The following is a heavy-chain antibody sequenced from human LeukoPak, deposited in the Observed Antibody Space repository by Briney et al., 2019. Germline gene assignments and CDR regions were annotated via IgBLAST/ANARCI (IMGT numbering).Heavy chain of an antibody. J-gene: IGHJ4*02. CDR1: GFTFSSYA. Sequence: GRSLRLSCAASGFTFSSYAMTWVRQAPGKGLEWVSAISGSGGSTYYADSVKGRFTISRDKSKNTLYLQMNSLRAEDTAVYYCAKDAEYSSGWYYDYWGQGILVTVSS. CDR2: ISGSGGST. D-gene: IGHD6-19*01. V-gene: IGHV3-23*01. CDR3: AKDAEYSSGWYYDY.